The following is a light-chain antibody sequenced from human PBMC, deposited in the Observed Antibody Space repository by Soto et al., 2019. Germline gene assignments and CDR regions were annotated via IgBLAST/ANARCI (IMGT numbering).Light chain of an antibody. J-gene: IGKJ4*01. Sequence: EIVMTQSPATLSASPGERATLSCRASQTISKKLAWYQHKPGQAPRLLIYGASTRVTGIPARFSGSGSGTEFTLTISSLQSEDVAVYYCQQYDNWPPITFGGGTKVAIK. CDR2: GAS. V-gene: IGKV3-15*01. CDR3: QQYDNWPPIT. CDR1: QTISKK.